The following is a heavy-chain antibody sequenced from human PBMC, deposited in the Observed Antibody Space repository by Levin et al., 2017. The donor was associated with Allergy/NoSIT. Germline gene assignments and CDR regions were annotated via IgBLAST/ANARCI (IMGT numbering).Heavy chain of an antibody. V-gene: IGHV3-23*01. Sequence: QSGGSLRLSCAASGFTFSSYAMTWVRQAPGEGLEWVSRISGGGGTTYYADSVKGRFTISRDNSKNTLYLQVNSLRAEDTAVYYCAKYYYGSGSYYALDYWGQGTLVTVSS. D-gene: IGHD3-10*01. J-gene: IGHJ4*02. CDR2: ISGGGGTT. CDR1: GFTFSSYA. CDR3: AKYYYGSGSYYALDY.